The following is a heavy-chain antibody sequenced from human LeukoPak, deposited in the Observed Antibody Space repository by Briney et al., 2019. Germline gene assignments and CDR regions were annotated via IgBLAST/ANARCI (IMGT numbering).Heavy chain of an antibody. Sequence: SETLSLTCAVSGGSISSSNWWSWVRQPPGKGLEWIGEIYHSGSTNYNPSLKSRVTISVDKSKNQFSLKLSSVTAADTAVYYRARSDYYDSSGYGRWGQGTLVTVSS. J-gene: IGHJ4*02. V-gene: IGHV4-4*02. D-gene: IGHD3-22*01. CDR3: ARSDYYDSSGYGR. CDR2: IYHSGST. CDR1: GGSISSSNW.